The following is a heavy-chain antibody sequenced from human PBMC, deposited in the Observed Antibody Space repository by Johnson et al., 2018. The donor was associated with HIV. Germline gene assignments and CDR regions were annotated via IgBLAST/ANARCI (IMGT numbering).Heavy chain of an antibody. V-gene: IGHV3-30*04. CDR3: ARDSPRIVGVPDAFDI. Sequence: VQLVESGGGVVQPGGSLRLSCAASGFTFSSYAMHWVRQAPGKGLEWVAVLSYDGSNKYYADSVKGRFTISRDNSKNTLYLQMNSLRAEDTAVYYCARDSPRIVGVPDAFDIWGQGTMVTVSS. CDR1: GFTFSSYA. D-gene: IGHD1-26*01. J-gene: IGHJ3*02. CDR2: LSYDGSNK.